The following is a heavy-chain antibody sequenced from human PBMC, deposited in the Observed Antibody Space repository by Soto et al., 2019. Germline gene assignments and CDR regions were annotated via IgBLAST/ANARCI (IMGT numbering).Heavy chain of an antibody. CDR3: VKEPMVRGSYYYYGMDV. Sequence: PGGSLRLSCAASGFTFSSYAMSWVRQAPGKGLEWVSAISGSGGSTYYADSVKGRLTISRDNSKNTLYLQMNSLRAEDTAVYYCVKEPMVRGSYYYYGMDVWGQGTTVTVSS. CDR2: ISGSGGST. CDR1: GFTFSSYA. J-gene: IGHJ6*02. D-gene: IGHD3-10*01. V-gene: IGHV3-23*01.